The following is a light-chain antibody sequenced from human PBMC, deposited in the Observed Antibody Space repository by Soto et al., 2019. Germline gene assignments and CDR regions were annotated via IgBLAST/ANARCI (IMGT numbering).Light chain of an antibody. Sequence: QSALTQPPSASGSPGQSVTISCTGTNSDVGGYNYVSWYQQNPGKVPKLMIYEVNKRPSGVPDRFSGSKSGNTASLTVSGLQAEDEADYYCTSYAGGNNVFGTGTKVTVL. CDR1: NSDVGGYNY. CDR3: TSYAGGNNV. V-gene: IGLV2-8*01. CDR2: EVN. J-gene: IGLJ1*01.